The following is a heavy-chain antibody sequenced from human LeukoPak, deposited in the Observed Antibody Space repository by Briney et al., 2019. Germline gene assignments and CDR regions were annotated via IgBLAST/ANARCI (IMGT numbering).Heavy chain of an antibody. J-gene: IGHJ4*02. Sequence: GRSLRLSCAASGFTFDDYAMHWVRQAPGKGLEWVSGISWNSGSIGYADSVKGRFTISRDNAKNSLYLQMNSLRAEDTALYYCAKLRGGYFDYWGQGTLVTVSP. V-gene: IGHV3-9*01. CDR3: AKLRGGYFDY. CDR2: ISWNSGSI. D-gene: IGHD5-12*01. CDR1: GFTFDDYA.